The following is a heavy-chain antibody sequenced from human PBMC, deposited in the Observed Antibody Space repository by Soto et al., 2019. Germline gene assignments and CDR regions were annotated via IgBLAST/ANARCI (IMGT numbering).Heavy chain of an antibody. CDR2: IIPIFGTA. J-gene: IGHJ6*02. Sequence: SVKVSCKASGGTFSSYAISWVRQAPGQGLEWMGGIIPIFGTANYAQKFQGRVTITADESTSTAYMELSSLRSEDTAVYYCARGEVKVWYYDILTGYSGDYGMDVWGQGTTVTVSS. CDR3: ARGEVKVWYYDILTGYSGDYGMDV. CDR1: GGTFSSYA. V-gene: IGHV1-69*13. D-gene: IGHD3-9*01.